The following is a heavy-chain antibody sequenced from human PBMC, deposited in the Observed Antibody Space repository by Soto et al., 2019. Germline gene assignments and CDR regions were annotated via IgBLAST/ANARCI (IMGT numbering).Heavy chain of an antibody. J-gene: IGHJ6*02. V-gene: IGHV4-30-4*01. D-gene: IGHD2-15*01. CDR1: GGSISSGDYY. CDR2: IYYSGST. Sequence: QVQLQESGPGLVKPSQTLSLTCTVSGGSISSGDYYWSWIRQPPGKGLEWIGYIYYSGSTYYNPSLKSRVTISVDTFKNQFSLKLSSVTAADTAVYYCASIVVVAARNPTGMDVWGQGTTVTVSS. CDR3: ASIVVVAARNPTGMDV.